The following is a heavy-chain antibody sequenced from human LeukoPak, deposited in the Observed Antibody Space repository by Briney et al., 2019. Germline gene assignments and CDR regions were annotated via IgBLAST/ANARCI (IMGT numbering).Heavy chain of an antibody. CDR2: ISGSGGST. D-gene: IGHD5-12*01. CDR1: GFTFSSYN. CDR3: AKRGYDSLRGYYFDY. J-gene: IGHJ4*02. Sequence: GGSLRLSCAVSGFTFSSYNMSWVRQAPGKGLEWVSAISGSGGSTYYADSVKGRFTISRDNSKNTLYLQMNSLRAEDTAVYYCAKRGYDSLRGYYFDYWGQGTLVTVSS. V-gene: IGHV3-23*01.